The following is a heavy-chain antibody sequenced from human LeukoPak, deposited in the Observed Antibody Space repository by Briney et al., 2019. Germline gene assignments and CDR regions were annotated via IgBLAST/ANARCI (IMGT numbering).Heavy chain of an antibody. D-gene: IGHD3-16*02. Sequence: ASVKVSCKASGYTFTSYNINWVRQATGQGLEWMGWMNPNSGNTGYAQKFQGRVTMTRNTSISTAYMELSSLRSEDTAVYYCARGPIPRITFGGVIVAPHWFDPWGQGTLVTVSS. J-gene: IGHJ5*02. V-gene: IGHV1-8*01. CDR1: GYTFTSYN. CDR3: ARGPIPRITFGGVIVAPHWFDP. CDR2: MNPNSGNT.